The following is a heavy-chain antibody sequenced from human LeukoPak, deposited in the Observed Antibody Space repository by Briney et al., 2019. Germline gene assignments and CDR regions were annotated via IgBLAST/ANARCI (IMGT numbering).Heavy chain of an antibody. CDR2: ISGSGGST. J-gene: IGHJ6*03. D-gene: IGHD3-3*01. CDR3: AKAGGVDNYYYYYYMDV. CDR1: GFTFSSYG. V-gene: IGHV3-23*01. Sequence: PGGSLRLSCAASGFTFSSYGMSWVRQAPGKGLEWVSAISGSGGSTYYADSVKGRFTISRDNSKNTLYLQMNSLRAEDAAVYYCAKAGGVDNYYYYYYMDVWGKGTTVTVSS.